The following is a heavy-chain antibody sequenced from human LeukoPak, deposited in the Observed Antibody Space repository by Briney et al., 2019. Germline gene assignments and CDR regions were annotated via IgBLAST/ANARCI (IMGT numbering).Heavy chain of an antibody. CDR1: GGTFSSYA. CDR2: IIPIFGTA. V-gene: IGHV1-69*05. CDR3: ARATWYGGNPSGAFDI. Sequence: SVKVSCKASGGTFSSYAISWVRQAPGQGLEWMGRIIPIFGTANYAQKFQDRVTMTRDTSTSTVYMELNSLRSEDTAVYYCARATWYGGNPSGAFDIWGQGTMVTVSS. D-gene: IGHD4/OR15-4a*01. J-gene: IGHJ3*02.